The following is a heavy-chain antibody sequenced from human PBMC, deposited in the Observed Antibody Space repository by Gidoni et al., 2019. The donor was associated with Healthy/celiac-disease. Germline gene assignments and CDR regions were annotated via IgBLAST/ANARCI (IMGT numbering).Heavy chain of an antibody. J-gene: IGHJ4*02. V-gene: IGHV3-9*01. D-gene: IGHD4-4*01. CDR2: ISWNSYII. Sequence: EVHLVESGGGLVQPGGSLSLSCAASGFTFDDYAVHWVRQPPGKGLEWVSGISWNSYIIGYADSVKGRFTISRDNAKNSLYLQMNSLRAEDTALYYCAKDPTPLSNTRAYYFDYWGQGTLVTVSS. CDR3: AKDPTPLSNTRAYYFDY. CDR1: GFTFDDYA.